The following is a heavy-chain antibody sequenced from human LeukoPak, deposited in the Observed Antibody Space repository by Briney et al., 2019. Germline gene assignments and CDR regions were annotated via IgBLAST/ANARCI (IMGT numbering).Heavy chain of an antibody. Sequence: GGSLRLSCAASGFTFSSYWMSWVRQAPGKGLEWVANIKQDGSEKYYVDSVKGRFTISRDNAKNSLYLQMNSLRAEDTAMYYCARAQPDYGSGSYYDNYWGQGTLVTVSS. CDR2: IKQDGSEK. J-gene: IGHJ4*02. CDR1: GFTFSSYW. V-gene: IGHV3-7*01. CDR3: ARAQPDYGSGSYYDNY. D-gene: IGHD3-10*01.